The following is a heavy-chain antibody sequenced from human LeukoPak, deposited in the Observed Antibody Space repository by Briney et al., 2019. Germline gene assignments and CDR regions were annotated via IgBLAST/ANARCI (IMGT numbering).Heavy chain of an antibody. CDR3: ARNNGMDV. CDR1: GFTFSNYW. J-gene: IGHJ6*02. CDR2: VNRDGSET. V-gene: IGHV3-7*03. Sequence: GGSLRLSCAVSGFTFSNYWMSWVRQVPGRGPEWVANVNRDGSETYYLDSVKGRFTISKDNAKNSLYLQMNSLRAEDTALYHCARNNGMDVWGQGTTVIVSS.